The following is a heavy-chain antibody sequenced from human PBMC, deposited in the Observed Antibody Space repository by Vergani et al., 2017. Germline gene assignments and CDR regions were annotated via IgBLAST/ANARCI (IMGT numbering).Heavy chain of an antibody. Sequence: EVHLEESGGGLVQPGGSLRLSCAASGFTFGDYYMAWIRLAPGKGLDWVASIKRDGTETFYVDSVQGRFTISRDNSKNTLSLQMNSLTAEDTAIYYCAGPQGTSAYYYGGFDYWGQGILVTVSS. D-gene: IGHD3-22*01. V-gene: IGHV3-7*03. CDR3: AGPQGTSAYYYGGFDY. CDR1: GFTFGDYY. J-gene: IGHJ4*02. CDR2: IKRDGTET.